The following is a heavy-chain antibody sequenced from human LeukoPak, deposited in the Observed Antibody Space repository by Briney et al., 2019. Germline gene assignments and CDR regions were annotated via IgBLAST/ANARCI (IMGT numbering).Heavy chain of an antibody. CDR3: AKSGRKYYPVLGLDF. J-gene: IGHJ4*02. Sequence: GGSLRLSCAASGFPSDDYAMHWVRQAPGKGLEWVSGISWHTGTTGYAESVKGRFTVSSDSAKNSLYLQMNSLRVEDTALYYCAKSGRKYYPVLGLDFWGQETLVTVSS. V-gene: IGHV3-9*02. D-gene: IGHD1-26*01. CDR1: GFPSDDYA. CDR2: ISWHTGTT.